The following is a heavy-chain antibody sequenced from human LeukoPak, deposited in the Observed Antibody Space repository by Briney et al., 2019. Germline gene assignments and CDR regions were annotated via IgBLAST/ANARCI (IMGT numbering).Heavy chain of an antibody. CDR3: ARDDSSAFDI. CDR2: IKQDGSEK. Sequence: GGSLRLSCAASGFIFSNYAMNWVRQAPGKGLEWVANIKQDGSEKYYVDSVKGRFTISRDNAKNSLYLQMNSLRAEDTAVYYCARDDSSAFDIWGQGTMVTVSS. CDR1: GFIFSNYA. V-gene: IGHV3-7*01. J-gene: IGHJ3*02. D-gene: IGHD3-22*01.